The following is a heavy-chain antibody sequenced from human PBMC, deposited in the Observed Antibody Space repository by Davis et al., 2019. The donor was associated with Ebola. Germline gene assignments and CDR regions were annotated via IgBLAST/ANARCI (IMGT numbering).Heavy chain of an antibody. V-gene: IGHV5-51*01. CDR2: IYPGDSDT. J-gene: IGHJ6*02. CDR3: ARHEDGGWGMDV. CDR1: GYDFSRDW. D-gene: IGHD3-16*01. Sequence: GESLKISCKGYGYDFSRDWIVWVRQMPGKGLEWMGIIYPGDSDTKYSPSFQGQVTISADKSISTAYLQWSSLKASDTAMYYCARHEDGGWGMDVWGQGTTVTVSS.